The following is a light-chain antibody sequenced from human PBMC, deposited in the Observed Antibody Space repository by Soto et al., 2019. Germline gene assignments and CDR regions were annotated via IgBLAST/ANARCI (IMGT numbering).Light chain of an antibody. CDR2: AAS. Sequence: NPMTQSPSFVSASVGDRVTINCRASQAVSTWLAWYRQKPGDAPKLLIYAASTLQSGVPSRFSGSGSGTDFTLTILSLQPEDFATYYCQQANSFLRTFGGGTKVDIK. J-gene: IGKJ4*01. CDR3: QQANSFLRT. CDR1: QAVSTW. V-gene: IGKV1-12*01.